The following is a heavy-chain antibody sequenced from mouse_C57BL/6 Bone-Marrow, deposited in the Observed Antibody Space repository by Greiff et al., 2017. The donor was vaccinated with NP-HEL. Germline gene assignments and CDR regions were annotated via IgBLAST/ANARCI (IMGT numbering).Heavy chain of an antibody. Sequence: VQLQQSGAELVRPGTSVKVSCKASGYAFTNYLIEWVKQRPGQGLEWIGVINPGSGGTNYNEKFKGKATLTADKSSSTAYMQLSSLTSEDSAVYFCARGGDYGNPNYYAMDYWGQGTSVTVSS. D-gene: IGHD2-1*01. CDR1: GYAFTNYL. CDR3: ARGGDYGNPNYYAMDY. J-gene: IGHJ4*01. V-gene: IGHV1-54*01. CDR2: INPGSGGT.